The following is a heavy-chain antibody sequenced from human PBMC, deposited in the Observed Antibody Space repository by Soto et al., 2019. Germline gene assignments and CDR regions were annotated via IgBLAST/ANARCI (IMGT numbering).Heavy chain of an antibody. CDR3: AISEYSSGWVGAQIYYYYDMDV. D-gene: IGHD6-19*01. Sequence: EVQLVESGGGLVKPGGSLRLSCAASGFTFSSYSMNWVRQAPGKALELVSSISSSSSYIYYADSVKSRFTFSRDNFKNSLYLQMISVRAADTAVYYCAISEYSSGWVGAQIYYYYDMDVWGQGTTVTVS. CDR2: ISSSSSYI. J-gene: IGHJ6*02. CDR1: GFTFSSYS. V-gene: IGHV3-21*01.